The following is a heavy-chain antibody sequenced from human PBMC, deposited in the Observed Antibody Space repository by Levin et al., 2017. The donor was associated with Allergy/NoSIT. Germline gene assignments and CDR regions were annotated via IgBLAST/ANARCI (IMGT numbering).Heavy chain of an antibody. V-gene: IGHV4-34*01. CDR2: INHSGST. CDR3: ARGRFDP. Sequence: SETLSLTCAVYGGSFSGYYWSWIRQPPGKGLEWIGEINHSGSTNYNPSLKSRVTISVDTSKNQFSLKLSSVTAADTAVYYCARGRFDPWGQGTLVTVSS. CDR1: GGSFSGYY. J-gene: IGHJ5*02.